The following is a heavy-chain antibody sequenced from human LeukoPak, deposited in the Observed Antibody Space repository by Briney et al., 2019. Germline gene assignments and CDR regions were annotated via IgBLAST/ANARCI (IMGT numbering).Heavy chain of an antibody. J-gene: IGHJ5*02. V-gene: IGHV3-21*01. Sequence: GGSLRLSCAASRFTFSSYSMGWVRQAPGKGLEWVSSISSGSGYIYYADSVKGRFTISRDNAKNSLYLQMNSLRAEDTAVYYCARDYQLGRAWFDPWGQGTLVTVSS. D-gene: IGHD5-24*01. CDR1: RFTFSSYS. CDR3: ARDYQLGRAWFDP. CDR2: ISSGSGYI.